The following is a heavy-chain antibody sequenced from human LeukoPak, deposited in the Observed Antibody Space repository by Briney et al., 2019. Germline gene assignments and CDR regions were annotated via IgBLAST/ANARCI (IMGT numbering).Heavy chain of an antibody. CDR3: ARDHSSQWFDP. D-gene: IGHD6-13*01. Sequence: GASVKVSCKASGYTFTSYGISWVRQAPGQGVEWMGWIRAYNGNTNYAQKLQGRVTMTTDTSTSTAYMELRSLRSDDTAVYYCARDHSSQWFDPWGQGTLVTVSS. CDR2: IRAYNGNT. CDR1: GYTFTSYG. J-gene: IGHJ5*02. V-gene: IGHV1-18*01.